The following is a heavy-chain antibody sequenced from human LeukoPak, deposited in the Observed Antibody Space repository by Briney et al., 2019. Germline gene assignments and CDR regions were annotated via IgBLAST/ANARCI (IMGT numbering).Heavy chain of an antibody. J-gene: IGHJ4*02. Sequence: SETLSLTCNVSGYSISSGYYWGWIRQPPGKGLQWIGTIYHSGSTYYNPSLKSRVTISVDTSKNQFSLKLSSVTAADTAVYYCARRGARDGSCFGYWGQGTLVTVSS. D-gene: IGHD5-24*01. CDR3: ARRGARDGSCFGY. V-gene: IGHV4-38-2*02. CDR1: GYSISSGYY. CDR2: IYHSGST.